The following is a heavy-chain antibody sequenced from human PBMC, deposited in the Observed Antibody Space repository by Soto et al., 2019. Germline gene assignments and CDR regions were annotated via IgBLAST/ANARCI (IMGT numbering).Heavy chain of an antibody. CDR2: IDIGGNT. Sequence: EVQVVESGGGLVQPGGSLRLSCAASGFSVTNNYMNWVRQAPGKGLEWVSSIDIGGNTYYAASVKDRFTISRDNSRNTLYLHMDSLRAEDTAVYYCARGRGSTGYLGREHYFDYWGQGTLVTVSP. D-gene: IGHD2-2*01. CDR3: ARGRGSTGYLGREHYFDY. CDR1: GFSVTNNY. J-gene: IGHJ4*02. V-gene: IGHV3-66*01.